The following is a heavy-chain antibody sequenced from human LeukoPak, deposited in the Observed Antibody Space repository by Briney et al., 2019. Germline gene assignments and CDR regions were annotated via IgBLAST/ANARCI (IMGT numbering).Heavy chain of an antibody. J-gene: IGHJ4*02. CDR1: GYTLTELS. V-gene: IGHV1-24*01. D-gene: IGHD6-6*01. Sequence: ASVKVSCKVSGYTLTELSMHWVRQAPGKGLEWMRGFDPEDGETIYAQKFQGRVTMTEDTSTDTAYMELSSLRSEDTAVYYCATGIVSVRQLVRLDYWGQGTLVTVSS. CDR3: ATGIVSVRQLVRLDY. CDR2: FDPEDGET.